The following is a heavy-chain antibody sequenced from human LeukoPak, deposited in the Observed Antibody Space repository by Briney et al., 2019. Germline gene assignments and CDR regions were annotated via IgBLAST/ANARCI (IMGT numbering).Heavy chain of an antibody. CDR3: AKSDYYASGLDY. CDR2: INHSGST. J-gene: IGHJ4*02. V-gene: IGHV4-34*01. D-gene: IGHD3-10*01. Sequence: SETLSLTCAVYGGSFSGYYWSWIRQPPGKGLEWIGEINHSGSTNYNPSLKSRVTISVDTSKNQFSLKLSSVTAADTAVYYCAKSDYYASGLDYWGQGTLVTVSS. CDR1: GGSFSGYY.